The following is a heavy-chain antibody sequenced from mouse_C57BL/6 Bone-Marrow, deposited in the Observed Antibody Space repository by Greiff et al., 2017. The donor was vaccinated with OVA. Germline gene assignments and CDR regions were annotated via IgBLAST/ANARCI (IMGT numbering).Heavy chain of an antibody. CDR2: FYPGSGSI. J-gene: IGHJ2*01. Sequence: QVQLQQSGAELVKPGASVKLSCKASGYTFTEYTIHWVKQRSGQGLEWIGWFYPGSGSIKYNEKFEDKATLTADKSSSTVYMELSRLTSEDSAVYFCARHEDDYYGSNYYFDYWGQGTTLTVSS. D-gene: IGHD1-1*01. V-gene: IGHV1-62-2*01. CDR3: ARHEDDYYGSNYYFDY. CDR1: GYTFTEYT.